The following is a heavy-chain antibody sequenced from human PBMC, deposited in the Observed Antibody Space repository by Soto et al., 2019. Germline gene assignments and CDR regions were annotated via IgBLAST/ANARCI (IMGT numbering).Heavy chain of an antibody. J-gene: IGHJ4*02. CDR3: ASRAGDSIGPPED. V-gene: IGHV5-51*01. D-gene: IGHD6-19*01. CDR2: IHPGDSDT. Sequence: GDSLNISCQCSGHSFTSYSIVLVRQMAGKGLEWRGIIHPGDSDTRYSPSFQGQVTISADKSISTACLQWSSLKASDTAMYYCASRAGDSIGPPEDWAQGTLVTAS. CDR1: GHSFTSYS.